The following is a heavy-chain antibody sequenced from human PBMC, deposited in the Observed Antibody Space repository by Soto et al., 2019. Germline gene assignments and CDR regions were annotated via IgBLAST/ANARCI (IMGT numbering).Heavy chain of an antibody. CDR1: GFTFSSYS. J-gene: IGHJ4*02. CDR3: ARGPPANGGYDSSGYYWD. Sequence: EVQLVESGGGLVQPGGSLRLSCAASGFTFSSYSMNWVRQAPGKGLEWVSYISSSSSTIYYADSVKGRFTISRDNAKNSLYLQMNSLRDEDTAVYYCARGPPANGGYDSSGYYWDWGQGTLVTVSS. D-gene: IGHD3-22*01. V-gene: IGHV3-48*02. CDR2: ISSSSSTI.